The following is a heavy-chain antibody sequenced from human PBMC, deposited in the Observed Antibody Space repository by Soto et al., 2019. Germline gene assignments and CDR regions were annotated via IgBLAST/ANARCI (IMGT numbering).Heavy chain of an antibody. Sequence: QVQLVQSGAEVKKPGASVKVSCKASGYTFTSYGISWVRQAPGQGLEWMGWISAYNGNTNYAQKLQFSVTMNNDTSTSIAYMELRSLRSDDTAVYYCAREATADYYYYGMDVWGQGTTVTVSS. D-gene: IGHD1-26*01. CDR2: ISAYNGNT. J-gene: IGHJ6*02. CDR3: AREATADYYYYGMDV. CDR1: GYTFTSYG. V-gene: IGHV1-18*01.